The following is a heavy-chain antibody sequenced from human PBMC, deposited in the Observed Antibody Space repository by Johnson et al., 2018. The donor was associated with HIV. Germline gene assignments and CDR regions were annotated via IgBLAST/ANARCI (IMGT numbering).Heavy chain of an antibody. Sequence: DVQVVESGGGLVQPGGSLRLSCAASGFTLSSYDMHWVRQATGKGLEWVSVIGTAGDTYSPGSVKGRFTISRENARNSLYLKMNSLRAGDTAVYYCARWKASRPGAFDIWGQGTMVTVSS. D-gene: IGHD6-6*01. V-gene: IGHV3-13*01. CDR1: GFTLSSYD. CDR3: ARWKASRPGAFDI. J-gene: IGHJ3*02. CDR2: IGTAGDT.